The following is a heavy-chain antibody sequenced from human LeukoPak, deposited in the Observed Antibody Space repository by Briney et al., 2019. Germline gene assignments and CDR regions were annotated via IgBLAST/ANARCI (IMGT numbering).Heavy chain of an antibody. D-gene: IGHD3-9*01. CDR2: ISGSGGST. CDR1: VFTFSSYA. V-gene: IGHV3-23*01. Sequence: GGSLRLSCAASVFTFSSYAVSWVRQARGKGVEWVSAISGSGGSTYYADSVKGRFTTSRENSKNTMSLQMNSMRAEDTAVYYCAKDPLRYFDWSSFRVPRYYFDYWGQGTLVTVSS. CDR3: AKDPLRYFDWSSFRVPRYYFDY. J-gene: IGHJ4*02.